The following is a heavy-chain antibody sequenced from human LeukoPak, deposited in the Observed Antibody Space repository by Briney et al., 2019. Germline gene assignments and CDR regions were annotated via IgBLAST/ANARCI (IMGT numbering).Heavy chain of an antibody. V-gene: IGHV4-39*01. CDR3: ARRVVAVAGTGYFDY. D-gene: IGHD6-19*01. Sequence: SETLSLTCTVSGGSIRSSSYYWGWIRQPPGKGLEWIGSIYYSGSTYYNASLKSRGTISVDTSKNQFSLKLNSVTAADTAVYFCARRVVAVAGTGYFDYWGQGTLVTVSS. CDR2: IYYSGST. J-gene: IGHJ4*02. CDR1: GGSIRSSSYY.